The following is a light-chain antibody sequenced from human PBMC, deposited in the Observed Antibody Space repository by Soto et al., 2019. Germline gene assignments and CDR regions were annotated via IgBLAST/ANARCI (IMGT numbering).Light chain of an antibody. V-gene: IGKV1-39*01. Sequence: DIQMTQSPSSLSATVGDRVTITCRASQSISNYLNWYQQKPGKAPKLLIYAASTLQSGVPSRFSGSGSGTDFTLTISTLQSADFATYYCQQSYSIPWTFGQGTKVEIK. J-gene: IGKJ1*01. CDR2: AAS. CDR3: QQSYSIPWT. CDR1: QSISNY.